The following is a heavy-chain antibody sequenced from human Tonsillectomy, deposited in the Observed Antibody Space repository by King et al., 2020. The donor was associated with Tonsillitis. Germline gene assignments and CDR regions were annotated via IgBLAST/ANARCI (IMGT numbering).Heavy chain of an antibody. CDR1: GFIFSTYG. V-gene: IGHV3-30*02. J-gene: IGHJ4*02. Sequence: QLVQSGGGVVQPGGSLRLSCAASGFIFSTYGMYWVRQAPGKGLEWVAFIPYGGSNKYYADSVKGRFTISRDNSKNTLYLQMNSLRGEDTAVYYCAKEKSIYITSPLDYWGQGTLVTVSS. CDR3: AKEKSIYITSPLDY. D-gene: IGHD3-10*01. CDR2: IPYGGSNK.